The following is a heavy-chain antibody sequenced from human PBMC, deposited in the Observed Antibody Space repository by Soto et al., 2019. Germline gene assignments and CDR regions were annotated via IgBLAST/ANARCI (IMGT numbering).Heavy chain of an antibody. CDR2: IKRKKDGGAT. CDR1: GFTFSNAW. J-gene: IGHJ1*01. Sequence: EVQLVESGGGLVKPGGSLRLSCAASGFTFSNAWMSWVRQAPGKGLEWVGRIKRKKDGGATDFAAPVKGRFAISRDDSKNTLSLQMNSLRTEDTAVYFCTTDYYDASGYYGYFQFWGQGTLLTVSS. V-gene: IGHV3-15*01. CDR3: TTDYYDASGYYGYFQF. D-gene: IGHD3-22*01.